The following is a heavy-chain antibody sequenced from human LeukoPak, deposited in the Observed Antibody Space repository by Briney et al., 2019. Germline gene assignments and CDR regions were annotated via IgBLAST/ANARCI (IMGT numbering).Heavy chain of an antibody. CDR3: ARGGSYYGYFDY. CDR2: IFYSGST. D-gene: IGHD1-26*01. Sequence: SETLSLTCTVSGGSISSYYWSWIRQPPGKGLEWIGYIFYSGSTNYNPSLKSRVTISVDASKNQFSLKLSSVTAADTAVYYCARGGSYYGYFDYWGQGTLVTVSS. CDR1: GGSISSYY. V-gene: IGHV4-59*01. J-gene: IGHJ4*02.